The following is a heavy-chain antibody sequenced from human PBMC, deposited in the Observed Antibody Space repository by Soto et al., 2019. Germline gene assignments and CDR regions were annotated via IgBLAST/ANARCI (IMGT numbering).Heavy chain of an antibody. V-gene: IGHV3-23*01. J-gene: IGHJ5*02. CDR1: GFTFSSYA. CDR2: ISGSGGST. Sequence: HPGGSLRLSCAASGFTFSSYAMSWVRQAPGKGLEWVSAISGSGGSTYYADSVKGRFTISRDNSKNTLYLQMNSLRAEDTAVYYRPKDPNLSGACDGFAPWGQGTLVTVSS. CDR3: PKDPNLSGACDGFAP. D-gene: IGHD6-25*01.